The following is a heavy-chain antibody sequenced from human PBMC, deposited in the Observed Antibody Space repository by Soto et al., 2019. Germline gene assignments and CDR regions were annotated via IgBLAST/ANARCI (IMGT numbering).Heavy chain of an antibody. D-gene: IGHD3-10*01. CDR2: ISGSGGST. CDR3: AKGSVMGITMVRGVKTKYYYGMDV. CDR1: GFTFSSYA. Sequence: GGSLRLSCAASGFTFSSYAMSWVRQAPGKGLEWVSAISGSGGSTYYADSVKGRFTISRDNSKNTLYLQMNSLRAEDTAVYYCAKGSVMGITMVRGVKTKYYYGMDVWGQGTTVTVSS. V-gene: IGHV3-23*01. J-gene: IGHJ6*02.